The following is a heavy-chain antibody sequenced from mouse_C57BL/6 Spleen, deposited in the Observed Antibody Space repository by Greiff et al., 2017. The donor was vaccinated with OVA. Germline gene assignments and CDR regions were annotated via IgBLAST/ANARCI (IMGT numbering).Heavy chain of an antibody. CDR2: IDPSDSET. J-gene: IGHJ2*01. CDR1: GYTFTSYW. CDR3: ERYETAQALDY. V-gene: IGHV1-52*01. D-gene: IGHD3-2*02. Sequence: QVQLQQPGAELVRPGSSVKLSCKASGYTFTSYWMHWVKQRPIQGLEWIGNIDPSDSETHYNQKFKDKATLTVDKSSSTAYMQLSSLTSEDSAVYYCERYETAQALDYWRQGTTLTVSS.